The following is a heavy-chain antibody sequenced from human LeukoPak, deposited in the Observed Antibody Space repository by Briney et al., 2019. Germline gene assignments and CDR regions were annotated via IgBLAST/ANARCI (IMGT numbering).Heavy chain of an antibody. V-gene: IGHV4-31*03. CDR1: GGSIRSGDYS. CDR2: IYYSGST. CDR3: ARGGAYSSSSHFDY. Sequence: SETLSLTCTVSGGSIRSGDYSWNWIRQPPGKGLEWIGYIYYSGSTYYNPSLTSRVTMSVDTSKNQFSLKLSSVTAADTAVYYCARGGAYSSSSHFDYWGQGTLVTVSS. D-gene: IGHD6-6*01. J-gene: IGHJ4*02.